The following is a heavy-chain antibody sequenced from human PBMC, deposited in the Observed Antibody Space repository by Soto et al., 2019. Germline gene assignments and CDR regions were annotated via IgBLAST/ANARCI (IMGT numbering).Heavy chain of an antibody. V-gene: IGHV3-30-3*01. CDR1: GFTFTNYA. CDR3: GREDDYNYRYYNYGVDV. Sequence: QAQLVESGGGVVQPGRSLRLSCAASGFTFTNYAFHWVRQAPDKGLEWLAVISFDGDKKYYADSVKGRFIISRDNFKSTLYLQMNSLRAEDAALYFCGREDDYNYRYYNYGVDVWGQGTTVTVSS. J-gene: IGHJ6*02. D-gene: IGHD4-4*01. CDR2: ISFDGDKK.